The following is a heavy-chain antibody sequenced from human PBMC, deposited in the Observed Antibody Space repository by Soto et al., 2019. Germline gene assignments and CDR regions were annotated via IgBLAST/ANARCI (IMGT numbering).Heavy chain of an antibody. J-gene: IGHJ4*01. V-gene: IGHV3-7*01. D-gene: IGHD5-12*01. CDR2: IKQDGSQK. CDR1: GFAFISVW. CDR3: ASQRAIRGHDY. Sequence: EVQLVESGGGLVQPGGSLRLSCAASGFAFISVWMSWVRQAPGKGLEWVANIKQDGSQKYYVDCGRGRFTISRDNAINSMSLQMNSLRDEATAVYSYASQRAIRGHDYWGHGTLVTV.